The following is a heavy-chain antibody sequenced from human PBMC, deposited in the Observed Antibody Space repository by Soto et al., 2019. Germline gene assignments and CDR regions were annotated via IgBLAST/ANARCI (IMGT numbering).Heavy chain of an antibody. CDR2: ISYDGSNK. J-gene: IGHJ6*02. D-gene: IGHD3-22*01. CDR3: AKGATMIVVVTPHGGMDV. CDR1: GFTFSSYG. Sequence: QVQLVESGGGVVQPGRSLRLSCAASGFTFSSYGMHWVRQAPGKGLEWVAVISYDGSNKYYADSVKGRFTISRDNSKNTLYLQMNSLRAEDTAVYYCAKGATMIVVVTPHGGMDVWGQGTTVTVSS. V-gene: IGHV3-30*18.